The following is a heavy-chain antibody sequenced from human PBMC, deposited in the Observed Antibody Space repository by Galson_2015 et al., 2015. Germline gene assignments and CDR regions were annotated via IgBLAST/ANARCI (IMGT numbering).Heavy chain of an antibody. J-gene: IGHJ6*02. CDR3: ARQPSSHYGMDV. Sequence: ALRLSYAASGFTFSSYAMHWVRQAPGKGLEWVAVLSYDGSNKYYADSVKGRFTISRDNSKNTLYLQMNSLRAEDTAVYYCARQPSSHYGMDVWGQGTTVTVSS. CDR2: LSYDGSNK. D-gene: IGHD6-13*01. CDR1: GFTFSSYA. V-gene: IGHV3-30-3*01.